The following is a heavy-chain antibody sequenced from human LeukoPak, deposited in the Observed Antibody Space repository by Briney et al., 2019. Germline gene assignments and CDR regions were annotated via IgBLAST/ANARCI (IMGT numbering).Heavy chain of an antibody. CDR3: ARAPAAGTIAY. D-gene: IGHD6-13*01. J-gene: IGHJ4*02. V-gene: IGHV1-18*01. Sequence: ASVKASCKASGYTFTNYGISWVRQAPGQGLEWMGWISAYNGNTNYAQKLQGRVSMTTDTSTSTAYMELRSLRSDDTAVYYCARAPAAGTIAYWGQGTLVTVSS. CDR1: GYTFTNYG. CDR2: ISAYNGNT.